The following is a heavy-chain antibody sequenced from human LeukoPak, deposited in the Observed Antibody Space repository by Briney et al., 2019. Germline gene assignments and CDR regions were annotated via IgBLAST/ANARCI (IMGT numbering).Heavy chain of an antibody. V-gene: IGHV1-46*01. CDR2: INPSGGST. CDR3: ARRNSHIGSYRPSYYFDY. J-gene: IGHJ4*02. Sequence: GASVKVSSKSSGYAFTNYYMHWVRQAPGQGLEWMGIINPSGGSTIYAQKFQGRVTMTRDTSTSTIYMELSSLRSEDTAVYYCARRNSHIGSYRPSYYFDYWGQGTLVTVSS. D-gene: IGHD1-26*01. CDR1: GYAFTNYY.